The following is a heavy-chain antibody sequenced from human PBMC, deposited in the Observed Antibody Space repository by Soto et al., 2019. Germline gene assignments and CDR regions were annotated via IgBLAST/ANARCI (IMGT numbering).Heavy chain of an antibody. CDR2: TYYRSKWYN. J-gene: IGHJ4*02. V-gene: IGHV6-1*01. CDR3: ARGGPWGIAVAAHFDY. Sequence: KQSQTLSLTCAISGDSVSSNSAAWNWIRQSPSRGLEWLGRTYYRSKWYNDYAVSVKSRITINPDTSKNQFSLQLNSVTPEDTAVYYCARGGPWGIAVAAHFDYWGQGTLVTVSS. CDR1: GDSVSSNSAA. D-gene: IGHD6-19*01.